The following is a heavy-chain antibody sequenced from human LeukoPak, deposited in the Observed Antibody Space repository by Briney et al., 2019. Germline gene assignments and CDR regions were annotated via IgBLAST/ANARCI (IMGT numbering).Heavy chain of an antibody. CDR3: AKSQSGWYSFDY. V-gene: IGHV3-48*04. CDR2: ISSGSSIM. D-gene: IGHD6-19*01. J-gene: IGHJ4*02. Sequence: PGGSLRLSCVASGFTFGSYSMNWVRQAPGKGLEWVSYISSGSSIMYYADSVKGRFTISRDNAKNSLYLQMNSLRAEDTAVYYCAKSQSGWYSFDYWGQGALVTVSS. CDR1: GFTFGSYS.